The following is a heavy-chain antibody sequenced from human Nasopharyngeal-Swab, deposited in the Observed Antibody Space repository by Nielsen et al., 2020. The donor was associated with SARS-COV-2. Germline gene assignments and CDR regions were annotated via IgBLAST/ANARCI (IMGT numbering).Heavy chain of an antibody. D-gene: IGHD1-1*01. J-gene: IGHJ3*02. CDR2: IYYSGST. CDR3: ARDLNWHGAFDI. V-gene: IGHV4-31*03. CDR1: GGSISSGGYY. Sequence: SEILSLTCTVSGGSISSGGYYWSWIRQHPGKGLEWIGYIYYSGSTYYNPSLKSRVTISVDTSKNQFSLKLSSVTAADTAVYYCARDLNWHGAFDIWGQGTMVTVSS.